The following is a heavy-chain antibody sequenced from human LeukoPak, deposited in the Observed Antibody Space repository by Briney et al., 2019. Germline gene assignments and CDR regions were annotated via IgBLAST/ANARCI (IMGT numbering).Heavy chain of an antibody. V-gene: IGHV3-33*01. J-gene: IGHJ5*02. CDR2: IWYDGSNK. CDR3: ARDAIAAAVNNWFDP. D-gene: IGHD6-13*01. CDR1: GFTFSSYG. Sequence: PGGSLRLSCAASGFTFSSYGMHWVRQAPGKGLEWVAVIWYDGSNKYYADSVKGRFTISRDNSKNTLYLQMNSLRVEDTAVYYCARDAIAAAVNNWFDPWGQGTLVTVSS.